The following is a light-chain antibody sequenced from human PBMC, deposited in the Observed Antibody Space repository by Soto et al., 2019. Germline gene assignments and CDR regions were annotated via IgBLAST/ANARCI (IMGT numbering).Light chain of an antibody. J-gene: IGKJ1*01. V-gene: IGKV3-15*01. CDR2: GAS. CDR3: QQYNNWPRT. CDR1: QSIRTN. Sequence: EIVMTQSPATLSVSAGGTVTLSCRASQSIRTNVAWYQQIPGQAPRLLVYGASTRATGVPARFSGSGSGIEFTLTISSLQSEDFAVYYCQQYNNWPRTFGQGTKVDIK.